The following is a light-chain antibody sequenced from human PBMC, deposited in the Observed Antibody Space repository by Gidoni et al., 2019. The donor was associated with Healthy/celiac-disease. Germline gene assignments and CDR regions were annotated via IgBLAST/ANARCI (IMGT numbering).Light chain of an antibody. CDR3: QQANSFPIT. J-gene: IGKJ5*01. CDR2: AAS. V-gene: IGKV1-12*01. CDR1: PGISSW. Sequence: DIQMTQSPSSASASVGDRVTITCRASPGISSWLDWYQQKPGKAPKLLIYAASSLQSGVPSRCSGSGSGTDFTLTISSLQPEDFATYYCQQANSFPITFGQGTRLEIK.